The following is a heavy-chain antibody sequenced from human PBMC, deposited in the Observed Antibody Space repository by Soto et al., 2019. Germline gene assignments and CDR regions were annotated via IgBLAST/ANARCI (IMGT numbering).Heavy chain of an antibody. CDR3: ARGCGGDCYYGMDV. J-gene: IGHJ6*02. CDR1: GFTFSSYS. Sequence: GSLRLSCAASGFTFSSYSMNWVRQAPGKGLEWVSYISSSSSTIYYADSVKGRFTISRDNAKNSLYLQMNSLRDEDTAVYYCARGCGGDCYYGMDVWGQGTTVTVSS. D-gene: IGHD2-21*01. V-gene: IGHV3-48*02. CDR2: ISSSSSTI.